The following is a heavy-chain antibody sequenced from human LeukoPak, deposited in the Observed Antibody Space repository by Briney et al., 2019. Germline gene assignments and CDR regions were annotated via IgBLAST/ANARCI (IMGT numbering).Heavy chain of an antibody. Sequence: GGTLRLSCAASGFTFSSYAMSWVRQAPGKGLEWVSVISGSGGSTYSADSVKGRFTISRDNSKNTLYLQMNSLRAEDTAVYYCAKDSAKKYDDYWGQGTLVTVSS. J-gene: IGHJ4*02. CDR3: AKDSAKKYDDY. CDR2: ISGSGGST. V-gene: IGHV3-23*01. CDR1: GFTFSSYA. D-gene: IGHD2/OR15-2a*01.